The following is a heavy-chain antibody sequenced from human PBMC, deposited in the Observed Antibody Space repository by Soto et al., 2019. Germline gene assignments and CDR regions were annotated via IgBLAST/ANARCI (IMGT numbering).Heavy chain of an antibody. Sequence: GGSLRLSCAASGFTFSNAWINWVRQAPGKGLEWVGRIKSKTDGGTTDFAAPVKGRFAISRDDSKNMVYLQMNSLKIEDTAVYYCTTDSYITIXIVRFDYWGHGTLVTVSS. V-gene: IGHV3-15*07. J-gene: IGHJ4*01. D-gene: IGHD3-22*01. CDR2: IKSKTDGGTT. CDR1: GFTFSNAW. CDR3: TTDSYITIXIVRFDY.